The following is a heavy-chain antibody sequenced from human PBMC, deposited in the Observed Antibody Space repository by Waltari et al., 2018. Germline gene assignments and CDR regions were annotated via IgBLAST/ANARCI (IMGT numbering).Heavy chain of an antibody. CDR3: ARGVRFIGYFDY. J-gene: IGHJ4*02. D-gene: IGHD3-3*01. CDR2: IYHSGRT. V-gene: IGHV4-38-2*02. CDR1: GYSISSGYY. Sequence: QVQLQESGPGLVKPSETLSLTCTVSGYSISSGYYSGWIRQPPGKGLEWIGSIYHSGRTYYNPPLKSRVTISVDTSKNQFSLKLSSVTAADTAVYYCARGVRFIGYFDYWGQGTLVTVSS.